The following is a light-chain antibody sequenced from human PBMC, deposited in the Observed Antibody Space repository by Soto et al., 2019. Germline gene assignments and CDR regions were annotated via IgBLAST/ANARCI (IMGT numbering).Light chain of an antibody. J-gene: IGKJ5*01. CDR2: GAS. Sequence: EIVLTQSPATLSLSPGERATLSCRASETVSSGFLAWYQQKPGQAPRLLISGASTRATGIPARFSGSGSGTDFTLTISSLQPEDFATYYCQHFKSFPITFGQGTRLEIK. CDR3: QHFKSFPIT. V-gene: IGKV3D-7*01. CDR1: ETVSSGF.